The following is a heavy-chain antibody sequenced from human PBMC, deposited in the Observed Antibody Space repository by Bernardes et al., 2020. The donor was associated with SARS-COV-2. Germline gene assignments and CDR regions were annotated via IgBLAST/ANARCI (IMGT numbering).Heavy chain of an antibody. J-gene: IGHJ5*02. V-gene: IGHV3-74*01. CDR2: ISSAGSTT. CDR1: GFTFSSDW. Sequence: GGSLRLSRAASGFTFSSDWMHWVRQAPGKGLVWVSHISSAGSTTSYADSVKGRFTISRDNAKNTLYLQMNSLRAEDTAVYYCARDRCSSTSCYGWGGFDPWGQGTLVTVSS. CDR3: ARDRCSSTSCYGWGGFDP. D-gene: IGHD2-2*01.